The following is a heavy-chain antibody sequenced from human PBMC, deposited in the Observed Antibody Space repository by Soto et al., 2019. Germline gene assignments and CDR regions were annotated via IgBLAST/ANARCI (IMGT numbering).Heavy chain of an antibody. D-gene: IGHD3-10*01. Sequence: QVQLVESGGGVVQPGRSLRLSCAASGFTFSSYGMHWVGQAPGKGLEWVAVIWYDGSNKYYADSVKGRFTISRDNSKNTLYLQMNSLRAEVTAVYYCARGGGNDAFDIWGQGTMVTVSS. CDR1: GFTFSSYG. CDR2: IWYDGSNK. CDR3: ARGGGNDAFDI. J-gene: IGHJ3*02. V-gene: IGHV3-33*01.